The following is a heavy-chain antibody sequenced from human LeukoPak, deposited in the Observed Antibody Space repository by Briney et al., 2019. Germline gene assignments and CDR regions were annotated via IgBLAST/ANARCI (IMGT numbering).Heavy chain of an antibody. CDR3: ARDHYYDSSGYPVAFDI. Sequence: GASVKVSCKASGYTFTSYDINWVRQATGQGLEWMGRISAYNGNTNYAQKLQGRVTMTTDTSTSTAYMELRSLRSDDTAVYYCARDHYYDSSGYPVAFDIWGQGTMVTVSS. CDR1: GYTFTSYD. J-gene: IGHJ3*02. V-gene: IGHV1-18*01. CDR2: ISAYNGNT. D-gene: IGHD3-22*01.